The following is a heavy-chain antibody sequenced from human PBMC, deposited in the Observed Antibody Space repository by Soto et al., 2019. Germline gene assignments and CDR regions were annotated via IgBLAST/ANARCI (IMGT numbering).Heavy chain of an antibody. Sequence: EVQLVESGVGLVKPGGSLRLSCAASGFTFSHAWMSWVRQAPGKGLEWVGRIKDKGNGATTDFGAPVKGSFPISRDDSKNKLYLQMDSLKTEDTAVSDCVTAEHDTRGDFFHYWGQGTLVTVSS. J-gene: IGHJ4*02. V-gene: IGHV3-15*01. CDR3: VTAEHDTRGDFFHY. D-gene: IGHD1-1*01. CDR1: GFTFSHAW. CDR2: IKDKGNGATT.